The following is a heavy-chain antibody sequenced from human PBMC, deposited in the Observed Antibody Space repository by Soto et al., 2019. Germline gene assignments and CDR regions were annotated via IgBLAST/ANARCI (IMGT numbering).Heavy chain of an antibody. CDR1: GYSLTSYW. V-gene: IGHV5-51*01. D-gene: IGHD5-18*01. CDR3: ARPDSKGRHAY. CDR2: IYPRDSDT. J-gene: IGHJ4*02. Sequence: GESLKISWRGSGYSLTSYWIAWVRQMPGKGLEWVAIIYPRDSDTRYSPSFQGQVTISADKSISTAYLQWSSLQASDTAMDYYARPDSKGRHAYWGQGTSVPDSS.